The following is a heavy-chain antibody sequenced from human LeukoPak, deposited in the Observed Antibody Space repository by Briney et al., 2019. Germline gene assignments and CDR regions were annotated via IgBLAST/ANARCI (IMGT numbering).Heavy chain of an antibody. CDR3: ARARVLYDSSGFYP. V-gene: IGHV1-2*02. D-gene: IGHD3-22*01. CDR1: GYTFSGYY. J-gene: IGHJ5*02. CDR2: INPDSGGA. Sequence: GASVKVSCKASGYTFSGYYMNWVRQAPGQGLEWMGWINPDSGGANYSQKFQGRVTITRDTSASTAYMELSSLRSEDTAVYYCARARVLYDSSGFYPWGQGTLVTVSS.